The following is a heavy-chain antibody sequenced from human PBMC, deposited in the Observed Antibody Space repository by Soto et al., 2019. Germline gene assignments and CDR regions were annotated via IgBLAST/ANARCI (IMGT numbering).Heavy chain of an antibody. Sequence: PSETLSLTCTVSGGSISSGDYYWSWIRQPPGKGLEWIGYIYYSGSTYYNPSLKSRVTISVDTSKNQFSLKLSSVTAADTAVYYCARDHYVYDILTGYGYYYRMAVWGQGTTVLVSS. D-gene: IGHD3-9*01. J-gene: IGHJ6*02. CDR3: ARDHYVYDILTGYGYYYRMAV. CDR1: GGSISSGDYY. CDR2: IYYSGST. V-gene: IGHV4-30-4*01.